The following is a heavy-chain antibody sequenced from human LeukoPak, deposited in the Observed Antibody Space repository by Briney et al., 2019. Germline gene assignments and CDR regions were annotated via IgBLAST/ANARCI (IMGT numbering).Heavy chain of an antibody. J-gene: IGHJ5*02. V-gene: IGHV1-18*01. CDR2: ISAYNGNT. D-gene: IGHD6-13*01. CDR1: GYTFTSYG. Sequence: ASVKVSCKASGYTFTSYGISWVRQAPGQGLEWMGWISAYNGNTNYAQKLQGRVTMTTDTSTSTAYMELRSLRSDDTAVYYCARDSGSSSWYLTTYGGFDPWGQGTLVTVSS. CDR3: ARDSGSSSWYLTTYGGFDP.